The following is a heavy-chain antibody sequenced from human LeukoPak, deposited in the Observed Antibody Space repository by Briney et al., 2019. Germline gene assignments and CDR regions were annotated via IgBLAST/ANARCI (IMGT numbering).Heavy chain of an antibody. V-gene: IGHV4-59*01. D-gene: IGHD4-11*01. CDR3: ARVFYRPRFDY. Sequence: SETLSLTCTVSGGSMSNYYWSWIRQPPGKGLEWIGYGYYSGSTNYNPSLKSRVTNSVDTSKNQFSLKLSSVTAADTAVYYCARVFYRPRFDYWGQGILVTVSS. CDR1: GGSMSNYY. J-gene: IGHJ4*02. CDR2: GYYSGST.